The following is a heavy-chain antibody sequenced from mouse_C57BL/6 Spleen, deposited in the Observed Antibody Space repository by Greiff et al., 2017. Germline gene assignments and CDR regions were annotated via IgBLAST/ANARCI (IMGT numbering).Heavy chain of an antibody. CDR3: ARATLYFDD. V-gene: IGHV1-52*01. CDR2: IDPSDSDT. J-gene: IGHJ2*01. Sequence: QVQLQQPGAELVRPGSSVKLSCKASGYTFTSYWMHWVKQRPIQGLEWIGNIDPSDSDTHYNQKFKDKATLTVDKSSSTAYMQLSSLTSEDSAVCYCARATLYFDDWGQGTTLTVSS. D-gene: IGHD4-1*02. CDR1: GYTFTSYW.